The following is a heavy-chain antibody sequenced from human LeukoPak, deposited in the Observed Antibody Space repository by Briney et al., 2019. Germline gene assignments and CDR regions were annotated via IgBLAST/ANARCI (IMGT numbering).Heavy chain of an antibody. V-gene: IGHV3-30*02. CDR1: RLTFRNSD. Sequence: SGGSLRLSCAPSRLTFRNSDMHWVRQAPGKGLEWVAFIRHDGSNKYYADSVKGRFTISRDNSKNTLYLQMNSLRAEDTAVYYCAKDPYYYGSGPYMDVWGKGTTVTISS. CDR3: AKDPYYYGSGPYMDV. J-gene: IGHJ6*03. D-gene: IGHD3-10*01. CDR2: IRHDGSNK.